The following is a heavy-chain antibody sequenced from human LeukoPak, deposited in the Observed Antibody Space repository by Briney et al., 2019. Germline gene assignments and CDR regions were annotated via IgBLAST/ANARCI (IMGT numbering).Heavy chain of an antibody. D-gene: IGHD3-3*01. Sequence: GASVKVSCKASGYTFTGYYMHWVRQAPGQGLEWMGRINPNSGGTNYAQKFQGRVTMTRDTSISTAYMELSRLRSDDTAVYYCARDLNDFWSGYPDYWGQGTLVTVSS. CDR3: ARDLNDFWSGYPDY. J-gene: IGHJ4*02. V-gene: IGHV1-2*06. CDR2: INPNSGGT. CDR1: GYTFTGYY.